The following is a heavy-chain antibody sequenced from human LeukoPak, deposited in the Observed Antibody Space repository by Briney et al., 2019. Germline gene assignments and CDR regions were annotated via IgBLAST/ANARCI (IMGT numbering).Heavy chain of an antibody. J-gene: IGHJ6*02. CDR1: GYTFPGHH. CDR2: INPKNGGT. V-gene: IGHV1-2*02. Sequence: ASVKVSCKASGYTFPGHHIHWVRQAPGQGLEWMGWINPKNGGTNYAQKFQGRVTMTRDTSINTAFMELSRLNSDDTAVYYCAIAYCGGDCYTDYYYGMDVWGQGTTVTVSS. CDR3: AIAYCGGDCYTDYYYGMDV. D-gene: IGHD2-21*02.